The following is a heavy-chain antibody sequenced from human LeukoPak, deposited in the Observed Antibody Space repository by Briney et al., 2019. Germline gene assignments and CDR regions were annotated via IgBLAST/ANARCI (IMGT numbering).Heavy chain of an antibody. V-gene: IGHV4-59*01. J-gene: IGHJ4*02. CDR3: ARGGEMATEIDY. CDR2: IYYSGST. CDR1: GGSINSYY. Sequence: PSETLSLTCTVSGGSINSYYWSWIRQPPGKGLEWIGYIYYSGSTNYNPSLKSRVTISVDTSKNQFSLKLSSVTAADTAVYYCARGGEMATEIDYWGQGTLVTVS. D-gene: IGHD5-24*01.